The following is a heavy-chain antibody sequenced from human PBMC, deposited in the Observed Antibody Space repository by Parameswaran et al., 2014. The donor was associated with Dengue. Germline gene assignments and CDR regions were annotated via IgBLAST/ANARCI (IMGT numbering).Heavy chain of an antibody. V-gene: IGHV3-33*01. Sequence: QAPGQGLDGWQLYGLMEYKYYADSVKGRFTISRDNSKNTLFLQMNSLRPGDTAVYYCARDLGGAPFDYWGQGTLVTVSS. D-gene: IGHD3-10*01. CDR3: ARDLGGAPFDY. CDR2: YGLMEYK. J-gene: IGHJ4*02.